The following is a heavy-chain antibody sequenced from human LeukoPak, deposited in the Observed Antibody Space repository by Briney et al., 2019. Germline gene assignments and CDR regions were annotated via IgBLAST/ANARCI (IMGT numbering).Heavy chain of an antibody. Sequence: PGGSLRLPCVASGFTFSSFWMSWVRQAPGKGLEFVANIDQDGSVRNYVDSVKGRFTISRDNAKNSLYLQMNSLRAEDTAVYYCATRSSHTSSWYVYLFWDYWGQGALVTVSS. CDR3: ATRSSHTSSWYVYLFWDY. CDR1: GFTFSSFW. J-gene: IGHJ4*02. V-gene: IGHV3-7*01. D-gene: IGHD6-13*01. CDR2: IDQDGSVR.